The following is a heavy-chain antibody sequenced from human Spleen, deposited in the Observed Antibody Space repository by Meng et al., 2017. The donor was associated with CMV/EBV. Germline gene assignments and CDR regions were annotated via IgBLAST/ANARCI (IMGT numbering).Heavy chain of an antibody. Sequence: GESLKISCAASGFTFSSYSMNWVRQAPGKGLEWVSYISSSSSTIYYADSVKGRFTISRDNAKNSLYLQMNSLRAEDTAVYYCAGQDRKNFDYWGQGTLVTVSS. V-gene: IGHV3-48*04. J-gene: IGHJ4*02. CDR1: GFTFSSYS. CDR3: AGQDRKNFDY. CDR2: ISSSSSTI.